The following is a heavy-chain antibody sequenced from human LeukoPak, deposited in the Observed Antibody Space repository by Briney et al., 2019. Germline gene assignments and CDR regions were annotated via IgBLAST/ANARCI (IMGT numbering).Heavy chain of an antibody. CDR1: GFSFSSYA. V-gene: IGHV3-23*01. D-gene: IGHD6-19*01. CDR3: AKAASYSSGWYYFDY. CDR2: ISDSGGST. J-gene: IGHJ4*02. Sequence: AESLRLSCAASGFSFSSYAMSWVRQAPGKGLEWVAAISDSGGSTYYERSVKGRLTSSKDNSKITLHRQMSSLRAEDRAVYYCAKAASYSSGWYYFDYWGQGTLVTVSS.